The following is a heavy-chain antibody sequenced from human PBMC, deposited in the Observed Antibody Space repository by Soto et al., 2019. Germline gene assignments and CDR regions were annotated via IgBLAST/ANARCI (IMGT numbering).Heavy chain of an antibody. Sequence: SETLSLTCTVSGGSISSGDYYWSWIRQPPGKGLEWIGYIYSSGSTNYNPSLKSRVTLSVDTSKNQFSLKLTSVTAADTAVYYGARRPSSSWASFDYWGQGTLVTVSS. CDR3: ARRPSSSWASFDY. CDR2: IYSSGST. J-gene: IGHJ4*02. D-gene: IGHD6-13*01. CDR1: GGSISSGDYY. V-gene: IGHV4-61*08.